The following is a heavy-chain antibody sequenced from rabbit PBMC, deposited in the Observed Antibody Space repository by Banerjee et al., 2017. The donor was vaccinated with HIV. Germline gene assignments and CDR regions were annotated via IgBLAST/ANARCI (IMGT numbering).Heavy chain of an antibody. D-gene: IGHD4-1*01. CDR2: IYTGDGNT. CDR3: ERDLAGVNGWKFNL. Sequence: QQLVESGGGLVKPGASLTLPCKASGFHLSSYYDMHWVRQAPGKGLEWIGTIYTGDGNTYYASWAKGRITIARTSATTVSLQMTSLTAADTATYFCERDLAGVNGWKFNLWGPGTLVTV. CDR1: GFHLSSYYD. V-gene: IGHV1S40*01. J-gene: IGHJ4*01.